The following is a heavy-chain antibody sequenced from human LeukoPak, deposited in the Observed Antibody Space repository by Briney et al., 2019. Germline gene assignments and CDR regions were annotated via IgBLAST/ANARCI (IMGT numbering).Heavy chain of an antibody. CDR1: GFTFSDSY. D-gene: IGHD4-17*01. CDR2: IYYSGST. V-gene: IGHV4-38-2*01. CDR3: ARVPTVTFFDY. Sequence: LRLSCAASGFTFSDSYMTWIRQAPGKGLEWIGSIYYSGSTYQNPSLKSRVTISVDTSKNQFSLKLSSVTAADTAVYYCARVPTVTFFDYWGQGTLVTVSS. J-gene: IGHJ4*02.